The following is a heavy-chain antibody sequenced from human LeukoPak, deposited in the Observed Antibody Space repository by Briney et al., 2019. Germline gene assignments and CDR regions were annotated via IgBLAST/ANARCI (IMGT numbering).Heavy chain of an antibody. J-gene: IGHJ4*02. CDR1: GGSISSGGYS. Sequence: SETLSLTCAVSGGSISSGGYSWSWIRQPPGKGLEWIGYIYHSGSTYYNPSLKSRVTISVDRSKNQFSLKLSSVTAADTAVYYCATTGGSYGYRDYWGQGTLVTVSS. D-gene: IGHD5-18*01. CDR2: IYHSGST. V-gene: IGHV4-30-2*01. CDR3: ATTGGSYGYRDY.